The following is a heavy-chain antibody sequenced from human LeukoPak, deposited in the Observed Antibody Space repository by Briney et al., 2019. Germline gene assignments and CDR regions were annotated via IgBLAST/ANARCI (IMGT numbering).Heavy chain of an antibody. Sequence: GGSLRLSCAASGFTFSSYAMHWVRQAPGKGLEWVAVISYDGSNKYYADSVKGRLTISRDNSKNTLYLQMNSLRAEDTAVYYCAAQHIVVVPAAFDYWGQGTLVTVSS. CDR2: ISYDGSNK. V-gene: IGHV3-30-3*01. CDR1: GFTFSSYA. D-gene: IGHD2-2*01. CDR3: AAQHIVVVPAAFDY. J-gene: IGHJ4*02.